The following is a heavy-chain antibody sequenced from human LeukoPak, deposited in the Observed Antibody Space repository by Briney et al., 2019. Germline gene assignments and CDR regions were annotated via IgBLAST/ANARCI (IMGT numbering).Heavy chain of an antibody. Sequence: ASVKVSCKASGYNFSGHYMHWVRQAPGQGLEWMGWIKPSNGDTKYAQNFQGRVTMTRDTSISTAYMEPSSLRSDDTAVYYCASPPLSRAMYYAHWGQGTLVTVSS. CDR3: ASPPLSRAMYYAH. J-gene: IGHJ4*02. V-gene: IGHV1-2*02. CDR1: GYNFSGHY. D-gene: IGHD2-8*01. CDR2: IKPSNGDT.